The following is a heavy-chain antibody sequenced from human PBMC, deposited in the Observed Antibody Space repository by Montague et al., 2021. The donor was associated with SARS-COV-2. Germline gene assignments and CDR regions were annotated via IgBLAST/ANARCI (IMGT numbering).Heavy chain of an antibody. J-gene: IGHJ3*02. CDR1: GASISSHY. Sequence: SETLSLTCSVSGASISSHYWSWIRQSPGKGLEWIGYIYYSGTTIYNPSLEIRVTISVDTSSNVFSLELRSVTAADTAIYYCARYEAVADAFDIWGQGTVVTVS. D-gene: IGHD6-19*01. CDR2: IYYSGTT. V-gene: IGHV4-59*11. CDR3: ARYEAVADAFDI.